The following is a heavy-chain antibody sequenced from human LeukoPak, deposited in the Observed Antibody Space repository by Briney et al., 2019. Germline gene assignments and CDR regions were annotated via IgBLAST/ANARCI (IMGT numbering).Heavy chain of an antibody. CDR1: GGSISSYY. V-gene: IGHV4-4*07. D-gene: IGHD3-3*02. Sequence: SETLSLTCTVSGGSISSYYWSWIRQPAGKGLEWIGRIYTSGSTNYNPSLKSRVTISVEKSKNQFSLKLSSVTAADTAVYYCARVHSWSGPDYWGQGTLVTVSS. J-gene: IGHJ4*02. CDR2: IYTSGST. CDR3: ARVHSWSGPDY.